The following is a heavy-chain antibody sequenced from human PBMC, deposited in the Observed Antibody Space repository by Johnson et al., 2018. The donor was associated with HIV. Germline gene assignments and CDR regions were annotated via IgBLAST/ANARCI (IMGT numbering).Heavy chain of an antibody. CDR2: ISYDGSNK. V-gene: IGHV3-30*04. CDR3: ASDAHRFRNYFGSGNGAFDV. Sequence: QVQLVESGGGVVQPGRSLRLSCAASGFTFSSYAMYWVRQAPGTGLEWVAVISYDGSNKYYADSVKGRFTISRDNSKNTLYLQMNSLRAEDTAVYYCASDAHRFRNYFGSGNGAFDVWGQGTMVTVNS. J-gene: IGHJ3*01. D-gene: IGHD3-10*01. CDR1: GFTFSSYA.